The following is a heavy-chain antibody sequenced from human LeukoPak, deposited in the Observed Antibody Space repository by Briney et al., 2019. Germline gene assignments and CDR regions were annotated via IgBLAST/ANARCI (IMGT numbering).Heavy chain of an antibody. D-gene: IGHD3-16*01. CDR3: SRARPHVGEFHFDY. Sequence: PGRSLRLPGNGSRFTSVDYAIHGARQAPGKGLEGVDLIRREEYTGTTEYDASEKGRLTISSNDSKSNAYLQMNSLKTEDTAVYYCSRARPHVGEFHFDYWGQGTLVTVSS. CDR1: RFTSVDYA. J-gene: IGHJ4*02. V-gene: IGHV3-49*04. CDR2: IRREEYTGTT.